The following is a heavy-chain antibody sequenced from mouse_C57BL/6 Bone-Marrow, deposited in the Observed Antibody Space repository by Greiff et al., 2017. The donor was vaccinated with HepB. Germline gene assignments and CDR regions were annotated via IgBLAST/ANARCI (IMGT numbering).Heavy chain of an antibody. CDR2: IWGVGST. D-gene: IGHD4-1*02. CDR3: ASINWERAY. Sequence: VQGVESGPGLVAPSQSLSITCTVSGFSLTSYGVDWVRQSPGKGLEWLGVIWGVGSTNYNSALKSRLSISKDNSKSQVFLKMNSLQTDDTAMYYCASINWERAYWGQGTLVTVSA. CDR1: GFSLTSYG. J-gene: IGHJ3*01. V-gene: IGHV2-6*01.